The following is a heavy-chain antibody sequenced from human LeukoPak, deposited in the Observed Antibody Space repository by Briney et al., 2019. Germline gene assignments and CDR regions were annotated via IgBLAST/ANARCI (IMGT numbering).Heavy chain of an antibody. CDR2: ISAYNGNT. J-gene: IGHJ3*02. D-gene: IGHD6-13*01. V-gene: IGHV1-18*01. CDR3: ARDGEIAAAGIWAGFDAFDI. CDR1: GYAFSNYD. Sequence: ASVKVSCKASGYAFSNYDINWVRQATGQGLEWMGWISAYNGNTNYAQKLQGRVTMTTDTSTSTAYMELRSLRSDDTAVYYCARDGEIAAAGIWAGFDAFDIWGQGTMVTVSS.